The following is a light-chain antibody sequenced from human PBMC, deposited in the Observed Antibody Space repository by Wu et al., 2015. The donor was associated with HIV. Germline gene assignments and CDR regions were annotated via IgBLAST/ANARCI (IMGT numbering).Light chain of an antibody. CDR1: QSVSSN. Sequence: EIVMTQSPDTLSVSAGERAIVSCRASQSVSSNLAWYQQKPGQAPRLLIFGASTRAIGIPARFSGSGSGTEFTLTISSMQSEDFALYYCQQYNKWPPLTFGGGTKVEI. J-gene: IGKJ4*01. V-gene: IGKV3-15*01. CDR3: QQYNKWPPLT. CDR2: GAS.